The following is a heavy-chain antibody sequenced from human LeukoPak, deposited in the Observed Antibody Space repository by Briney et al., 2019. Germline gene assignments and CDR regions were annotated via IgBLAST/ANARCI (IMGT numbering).Heavy chain of an antibody. D-gene: IGHD3-3*01. Sequence: SETLSLTCTVSGGSISSYYWSWIRQPPGKGLEWIGYIYTSGSTSYNPSLKSRVTISVDTSKNQFSLKLSSVTAADTAVYYCASLRFLEWFPTSWGQGTLVTVSS. CDR1: GGSISSYY. V-gene: IGHV4-4*09. CDR2: IYTSGST. J-gene: IGHJ5*02. CDR3: ASLRFLEWFPTS.